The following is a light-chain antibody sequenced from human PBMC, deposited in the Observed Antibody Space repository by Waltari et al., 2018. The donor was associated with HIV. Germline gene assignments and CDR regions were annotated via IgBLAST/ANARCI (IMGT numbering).Light chain of an antibody. Sequence: DAQMTQSPSTLSASVGDRVTITCRASQYISNRMAWYQQKPGKAPNLLIYFASNLQSGVPSRFSSSGSGTEFTLTISSLQPDDFATYFCQQTNGYFGQGTKVEMK. J-gene: IGKJ2*01. CDR1: QYISNR. V-gene: IGKV1-5*03. CDR2: FAS. CDR3: QQTNGY.